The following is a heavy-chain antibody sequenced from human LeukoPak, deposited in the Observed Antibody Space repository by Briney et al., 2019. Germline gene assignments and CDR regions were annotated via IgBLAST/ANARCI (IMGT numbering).Heavy chain of an antibody. D-gene: IGHD1-26*01. CDR3: AHIGGATDFDY. Sequence: GSLRLSCAASGFTFSSYAMHWVRQAPGKGLEWVAVISYDGSNKYYADSVKGRFTISRDNSKNTLYLQMNSLRAEDTAVYYCAHIGGATDFDYWGQGTLVTVSS. CDR1: GFTFSSYA. J-gene: IGHJ4*02. CDR2: ISYDGSNK. V-gene: IGHV3-30-3*01.